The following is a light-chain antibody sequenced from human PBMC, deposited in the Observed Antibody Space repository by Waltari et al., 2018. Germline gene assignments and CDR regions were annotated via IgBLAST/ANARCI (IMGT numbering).Light chain of an antibody. V-gene: IGLV3-19*01. CDR2: GKD. J-gene: IGLJ3*02. CDR3: SSRNGRANQVV. CDR1: SLRTSY. Sequence: SSELTQDPGVSVALGQTIRFTCQGDSLRTSYASWYQLKPGQAPVLVIYGKDKRPSWIPDRISGYSSGTTSSLTITGAQAEDEADYYWSSRNGRANQVVFAGGTKVTVL.